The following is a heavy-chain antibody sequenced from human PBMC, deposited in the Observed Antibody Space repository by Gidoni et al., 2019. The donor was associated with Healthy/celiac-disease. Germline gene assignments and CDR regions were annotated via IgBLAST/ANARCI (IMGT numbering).Heavy chain of an antibody. CDR3: ASWFRMVRGADDAFDI. V-gene: IGHV1-69*01. J-gene: IGHJ3*02. Sequence: QVQLVQSGAEVKKPGSSVKVSCKASGGTFSSYAISWVRQAPGQGLEWMGGIIPIFGTANYAQKFQGRVTITADESTSTAYMELSSLRSEDTAVYYCASWFRMVRGADDAFDIWGQGTMVTVSS. D-gene: IGHD3-10*01. CDR1: GGTFSSYA. CDR2: IIPIFGTA.